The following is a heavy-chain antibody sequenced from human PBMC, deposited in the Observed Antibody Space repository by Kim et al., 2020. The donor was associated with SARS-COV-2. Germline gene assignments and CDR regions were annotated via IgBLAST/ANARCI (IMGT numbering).Heavy chain of an antibody. Sequence: SETLSHTCTVSGGSISSYYWSWIRQPPGKGLEWIGYIYYSGSTNYNPSLKSRVTISVDTSKNQFSLKLSSVTAADTAVYYCARQSCSSTSCYSFDYWGQG. D-gene: IGHD2-2*02. V-gene: IGHV4-59*08. J-gene: IGHJ4*02. CDR1: GGSISSYY. CDR2: IYYSGST. CDR3: ARQSCSSTSCYSFDY.